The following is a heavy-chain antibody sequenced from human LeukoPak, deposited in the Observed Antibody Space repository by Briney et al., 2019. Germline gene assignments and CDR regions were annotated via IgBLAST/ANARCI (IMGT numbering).Heavy chain of an antibody. J-gene: IGHJ5*02. CDR3: ARRGEQQRDNWFDP. V-gene: IGHV4-4*07. D-gene: IGHD6-13*01. CDR1: GASINAYR. Sequence: IPSETLSLTCTVSGASINAYRWNWIRQPAGGGLEWIGRIYSSEYTNYDPSLKSRVTMSVDTSKNQFSLKLSSVTAADTAVYYCARRGEQQRDNWFDPWGQGILVTVSS. CDR2: IYSSEYT.